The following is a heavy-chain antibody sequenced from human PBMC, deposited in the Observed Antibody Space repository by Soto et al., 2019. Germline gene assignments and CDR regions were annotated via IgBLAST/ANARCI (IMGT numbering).Heavy chain of an antibody. CDR3: VRGPTYYDFWTGPGSGLDP. CDR2: SRNKANSYTS. D-gene: IGHD3-3*01. CDR1: GFLFSDHH. V-gene: IGHV3-72*01. Sequence: GGSLRLSCAASGFLFSDHHMDWVRQAPGKGLEWVGGSRNKANSYTSEYAAAVKGRFTLSRNASNNSLFLQRRSLRIEDRAVYXCVRGPTYYDFWTGPGSGLDPRGQRDLVTVSS. J-gene: IGHJ5*02.